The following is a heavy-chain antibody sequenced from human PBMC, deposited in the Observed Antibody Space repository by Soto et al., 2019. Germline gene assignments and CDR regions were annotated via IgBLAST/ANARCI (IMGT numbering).Heavy chain of an antibody. Sequence: PSETLSLTCTVSGGSISSSSYYWGWIRQPPGKGLEWIGSIYYSGSTYYNPSLKSRVTISVDTSKNQFSLKLSCVTAADTAVYYCARPPLTMIAHPFDYWGQGTLVTVSS. V-gene: IGHV4-39*01. CDR2: IYYSGST. J-gene: IGHJ4*02. D-gene: IGHD3-22*01. CDR3: ARPPLTMIAHPFDY. CDR1: GGSISSSSYY.